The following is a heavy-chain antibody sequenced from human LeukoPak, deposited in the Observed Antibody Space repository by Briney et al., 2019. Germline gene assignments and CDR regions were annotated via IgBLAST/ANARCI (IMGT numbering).Heavy chain of an antibody. D-gene: IGHD3-9*01. CDR1: GGSFSGYY. Sequence: SETLSLTCAVYGGSFSGYYWSWIRQPPGKGLEWIGEINHSGSTNYNPSLKSRVTISVDTSKNQFSLKLSSVTAADTAVYYCAREVFRYDTNFDYWGQGNPGHRLL. CDR3: AREVFRYDTNFDY. V-gene: IGHV4-34*01. CDR2: INHSGST. J-gene: IGHJ4*02.